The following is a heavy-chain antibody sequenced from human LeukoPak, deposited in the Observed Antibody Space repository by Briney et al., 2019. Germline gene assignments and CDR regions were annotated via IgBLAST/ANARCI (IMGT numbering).Heavy chain of an antibody. J-gene: IGHJ4*02. V-gene: IGHV1-69*05. CDR2: IIPIFGTA. Sequence: ASVKVSCKASGGTFSSYAISWVRQAPGQGLEWMGRIIPIFGTANYAQKFQGRVTITTDESTSTAYMELSSLRSEDTAVYYCARSDGSFYYGSGSYFDYWGQGALVTVSS. D-gene: IGHD3-10*01. CDR3: ARSDGSFYYGSGSYFDY. CDR1: GGTFSSYA.